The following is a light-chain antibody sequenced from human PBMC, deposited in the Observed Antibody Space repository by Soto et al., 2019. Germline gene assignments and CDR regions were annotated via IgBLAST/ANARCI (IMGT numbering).Light chain of an antibody. CDR3: SSYSISNAYL. J-gene: IGLJ1*01. Sequence: QSALTQPASVSGSPGQSITISCTGTSSDVGGYDYVSWYQLHPGKAPKLMVFEVSNRPSGVSYRFSGSKSGNTASLTISGLQAEDEADYFCSSYSISNAYLLGTGTKVTV. CDR1: SSDVGGYDY. CDR2: EVS. V-gene: IGLV2-14*01.